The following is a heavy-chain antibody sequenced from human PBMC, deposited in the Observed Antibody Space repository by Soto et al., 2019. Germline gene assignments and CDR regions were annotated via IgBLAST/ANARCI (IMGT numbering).Heavy chain of an antibody. J-gene: IGHJ4*02. CDR2: IIPIRGIA. Sequence: QVQLVQSGAEVKKPGSSVKVSCKASGGTFSSYTISWVRQAPGQGLEWMGRIIPIRGIANYAEKFQGRVTITADKSTSTAYMELSSLRSEDTAVYYCARGDRCSSTSCYGYFDYWGQGTLVTVSS. D-gene: IGHD2-2*01. CDR1: GGTFSSYT. CDR3: ARGDRCSSTSCYGYFDY. V-gene: IGHV1-69*02.